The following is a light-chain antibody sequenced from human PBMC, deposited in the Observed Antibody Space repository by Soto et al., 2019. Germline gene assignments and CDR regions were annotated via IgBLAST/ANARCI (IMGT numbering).Light chain of an antibody. CDR3: SSYTSSSTLV. V-gene: IGLV2-14*01. J-gene: IGLJ1*01. CDR1: SSDVGGYNY. CDR2: EVG. Sequence: QSALTQPASVSGSPGQSITISCTGTSSDVGGYNYVSWFQHHPGKAPKLMIYEVGNRPSGVSNRFSGSKSGNTASLTISGLQAEDEADYYSSSYTSSSTLVFGTGTKVTVL.